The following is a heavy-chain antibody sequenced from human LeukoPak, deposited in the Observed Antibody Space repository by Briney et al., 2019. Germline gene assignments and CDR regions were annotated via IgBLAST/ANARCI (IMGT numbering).Heavy chain of an antibody. CDR3: AKCYGDYIYYYYGMDV. Sequence: GGSLRLSCAASGFTFSSYGMHWVRQAPGKGLEWVAVISYDGSNKYYADSVKGRFTISRDNSKNTLYLQMNSLRTEDTAVYYCAKCYGDYIYYYYGMDVWGQGTTVTVSS. J-gene: IGHJ6*02. V-gene: IGHV3-30*18. D-gene: IGHD4-17*01. CDR2: ISYDGSNK. CDR1: GFTFSSYG.